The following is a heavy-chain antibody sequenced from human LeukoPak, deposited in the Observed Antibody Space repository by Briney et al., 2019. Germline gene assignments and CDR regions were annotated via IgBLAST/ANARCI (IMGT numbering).Heavy chain of an antibody. CDR2: ISGSGGST. J-gene: IGHJ4*02. D-gene: IGHD1-26*01. Sequence: GGSLRLSCAASGFTLSNYAMNWVRQAPGRGLEWVSAISGSGGSTYYADSVKGRFTISRDNSKNTLYLQMNSLRAEDTAVYYCAKDLAGSGSYSFDYWGQGTLVTVSS. CDR3: AKDLAGSGSYSFDY. V-gene: IGHV3-23*01. CDR1: GFTLSNYA.